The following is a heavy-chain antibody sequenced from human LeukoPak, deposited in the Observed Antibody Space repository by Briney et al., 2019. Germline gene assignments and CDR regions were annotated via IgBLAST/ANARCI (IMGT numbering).Heavy chain of an antibody. CDR3: ARGIGGSSTSQFDH. CDR1: GFTFSTYW. D-gene: IGHD2-2*01. V-gene: IGHV3-74*01. Sequence: HPGRSLRLSCAASGFTFSTYWMHWVRQAPGKGLVWVSRINSDGVDTICADSVKGRCTISRDNAKNTVYLEMQSLRAEDTAVYYCARGIGGSSTSQFDHWGQGALVTVSS. J-gene: IGHJ4*02. CDR2: INSDGVDT.